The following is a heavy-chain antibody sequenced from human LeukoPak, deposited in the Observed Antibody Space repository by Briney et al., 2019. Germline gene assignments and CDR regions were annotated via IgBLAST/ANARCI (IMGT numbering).Heavy chain of an antibody. V-gene: IGHV1-46*01. Sequence: ASVKVSCKASGYTFTRFLMHWVRQAPGQGLEWMGVTNPSSGSTTYAQKFQGRVTMTRDMSTNTVYMELRSLRSEDTAVYYCARGGPEPAGYDYWGQGTLVTVSS. D-gene: IGHD1-14*01. CDR3: ARGGPEPAGYDY. CDR1: GYTFTRFL. CDR2: TNPSSGST. J-gene: IGHJ4*02.